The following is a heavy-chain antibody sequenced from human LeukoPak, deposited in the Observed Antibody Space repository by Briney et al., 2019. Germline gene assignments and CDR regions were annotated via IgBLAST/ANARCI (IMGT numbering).Heavy chain of an antibody. CDR3: ARERSGSSTFDY. J-gene: IGHJ4*02. CDR1: GGSISSYY. Sequence: PSETLSLTCTVSGGSISSYYWSWIRQPPGKGLEWIGYIYYSGSTNYNPSLKSRVTILVDTSKNQFSLKLSSVTAADTAVYYCARERSGSSTFDYWGQGTLVTVSS. V-gene: IGHV4-59*01. D-gene: IGHD6-6*01. CDR2: IYYSGST.